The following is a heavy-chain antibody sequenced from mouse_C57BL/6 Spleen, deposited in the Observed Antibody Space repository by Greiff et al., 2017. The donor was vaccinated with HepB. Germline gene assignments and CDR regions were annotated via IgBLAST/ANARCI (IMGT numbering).Heavy chain of an antibody. V-gene: IGHV1-39*01. CDR1: GYSFTDYN. CDR2: INPNYGTT. D-gene: IGHD2-5*01. J-gene: IGHJ4*01. CDR3: ARRDSNYDVYAMDY. Sequence: VQLKESGPELVKPGASVKISCKASGYSFTDYNMNWVKQSNGKSLEWIGVINPNYGTTSYNQKFKGKATLTVDQSSSTAYMQLNSLTSEDSAVYYCARRDSNYDVYAMDYWGQGTSVTVSS.